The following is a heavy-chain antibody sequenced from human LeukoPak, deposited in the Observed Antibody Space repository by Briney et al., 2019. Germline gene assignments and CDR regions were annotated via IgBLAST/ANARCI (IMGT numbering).Heavy chain of an antibody. CDR3: ALETRDTVTTRLGDY. J-gene: IGHJ4*02. CDR2: INPNSGGT. V-gene: IGHV1-2*02. D-gene: IGHD4-17*01. CDR1: GYTFTGYY. Sequence: ASVKVSCKASGYTFTGYYMHWVRQAPGQGLEWMGWINPNSGGTNYAQKFQGRVTMTRDTSISTAYMELSRLRSDDTAVYYCALETRDTVTTRLGDYWGQGTLVTVSS.